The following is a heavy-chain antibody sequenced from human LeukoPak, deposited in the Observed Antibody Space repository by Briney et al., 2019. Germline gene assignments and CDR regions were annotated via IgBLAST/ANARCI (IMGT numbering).Heavy chain of an antibody. CDR3: ATYAAADVLLWFGEFSFDY. V-gene: IGHV3-23*01. CDR2: ISGSGGST. CDR1: GFTFSSYG. Sequence: PGGSLRLSCAASGFTFSSYGMSWVRQAPGKGLEWVSAISGSGGSTYYADSVKGRFTISRDNSKNTLYLQMNSLRAEDTAVYYCATYAAADVLLWFGEFSFDYWGQGTLVTVSS. J-gene: IGHJ4*02. D-gene: IGHD3-10*01.